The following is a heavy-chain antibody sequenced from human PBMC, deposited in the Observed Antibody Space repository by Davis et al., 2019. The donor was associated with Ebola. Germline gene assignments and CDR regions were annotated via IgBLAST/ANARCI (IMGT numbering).Heavy chain of an antibody. CDR3: ARDHPIISPTHYHALDI. D-gene: IGHD3-10*01. CDR1: GFTFSAYS. V-gene: IGHV3-48*02. J-gene: IGHJ3*02. Sequence: PGGSLRLSCAASGFTFSAYSLNWVRQAPGKGLEWVSYIRYNSGPIYYADSVRGRFTISRDDAKDSLYLQMNSLRDEDTAVYYCARDHPIISPTHYHALDIWGQGTMVTVSS. CDR2: IRYNSGPI.